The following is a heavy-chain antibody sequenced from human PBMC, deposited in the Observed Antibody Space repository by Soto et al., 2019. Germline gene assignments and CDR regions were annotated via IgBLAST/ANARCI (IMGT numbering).Heavy chain of an antibody. CDR3: ARVSWREKYGMDV. V-gene: IGHV3-11*01. CDR2: ITFSGNTV. Sequence: PGGSLRLSCAASGFTFSDSYMSWIRQAPGKGLEWISYITFSGNTVYYADSLKSRFTIPRDNAKNSLYLQMNRLRAEDTAVYYCARVSWREKYGMDVWGQGTTVTVSS. J-gene: IGHJ6*02. CDR1: GFTFSDSY.